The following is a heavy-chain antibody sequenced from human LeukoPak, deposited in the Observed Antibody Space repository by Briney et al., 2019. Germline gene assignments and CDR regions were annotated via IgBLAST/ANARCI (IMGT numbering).Heavy chain of an antibody. J-gene: IGHJ4*02. CDR3: ARVRYNWNGGYFDY. CDR1: GGSFSGYY. D-gene: IGHD1-20*01. Sequence: PSETLSLTCAVYGGSFSGYYGSWIRQPPGKGLEWIGEINHSGSTNYNPSLKSRVTISVDTSKNQFSLKLSSVTAADTAVYYCARVRYNWNGGYFDYWGQGTLVTVSS. CDR2: INHSGST. V-gene: IGHV4-34*01.